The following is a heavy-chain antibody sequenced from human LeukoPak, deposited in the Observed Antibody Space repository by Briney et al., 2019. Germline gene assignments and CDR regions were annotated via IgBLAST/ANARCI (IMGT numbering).Heavy chain of an antibody. CDR2: IYYSGST. J-gene: IGHJ4*02. CDR1: GGSISSGGYY. V-gene: IGHV4-31*03. D-gene: IGHD6-19*01. CDR3: ARDSRRAVAGTSVDY. Sequence: SQTLSLTCTVSGGSISSGGYYWSWIHQHPGKGLEWIGYIYYSGSTYYNPSLKSRVTISVDTSKNQFSLKLSSVTAADTAVYYCARDSRRAVAGTSVDYWGQGTLVTVSS.